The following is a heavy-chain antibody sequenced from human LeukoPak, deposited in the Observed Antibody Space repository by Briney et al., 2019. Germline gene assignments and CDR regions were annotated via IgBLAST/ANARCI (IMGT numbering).Heavy chain of an antibody. D-gene: IGHD3-10*01. J-gene: IGHJ4*02. CDR1: GYTFSSYI. Sequence: GASVKVSCKASGYTFSSYIIHWVRQAPGQRLEWMGWINGGNGNTKYAQKFQGRVTITRDTSASTAYMELSSLRYEDTAVYYCARTYYSASGSYPYWGQGTLVTVSS. V-gene: IGHV1-3*01. CDR3: ARTYYSASGSYPY. CDR2: INGGNGNT.